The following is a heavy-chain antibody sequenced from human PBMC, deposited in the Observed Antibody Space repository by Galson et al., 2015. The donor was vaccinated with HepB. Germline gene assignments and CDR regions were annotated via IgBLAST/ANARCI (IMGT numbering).Heavy chain of an antibody. CDR2: INPNSGGT. D-gene: IGHD3-10*01. V-gene: IGHV1-2*02. CDR1: GYTFTGYY. J-gene: IGHJ5*02. CDR3: ARGGYYYGSGSYAIDP. Sequence: SVKVSCKASGYTFTGYYMHWVRQAPGQGLEWMGWINPNSGGTNYAQKFQGRVTMTRDTSISTAYMELSRLRSDDTAVYYCARGGYYYGSGSYAIDPWGQEPWSPSPQ.